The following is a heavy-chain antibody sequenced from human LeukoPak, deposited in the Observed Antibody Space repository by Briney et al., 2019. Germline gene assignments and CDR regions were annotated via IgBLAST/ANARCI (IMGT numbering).Heavy chain of an antibody. D-gene: IGHD5-18*01. CDR1: GFTFSSDA. CDR3: ARDRTEDTTMVPTG. CDR2: ISYDGSNK. V-gene: IGHV3-30-3*01. J-gene: IGHJ4*02. Sequence: PGGSQRLSCAASGFTFSSDAMHWVRQAPGKGLEWVAVISYDGSNKYYADSVKGRFTISRDNSKNTLYLQMNSLRAEDTAVYYCARDRTEDTTMVPTGWGQGTLVTVSS.